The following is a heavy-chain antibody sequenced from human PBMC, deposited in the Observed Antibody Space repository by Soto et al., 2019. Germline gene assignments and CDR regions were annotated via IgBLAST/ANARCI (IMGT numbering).Heavy chain of an antibody. Sequence: SETLSLTCAVYGGSFSGYYWSWIRQPPGKGLEWIGEINHSGSTNYNPSLKSRVTISVDTSKNQFSLKLSSVTAADTAVYYCARGRKKAAAGIRVVEYFQHWGQGTLVTVYS. J-gene: IGHJ1*01. CDR1: GGSFSGYY. CDR3: ARGRKKAAAGIRVVEYFQH. V-gene: IGHV4-34*01. D-gene: IGHD6-13*01. CDR2: INHSGST.